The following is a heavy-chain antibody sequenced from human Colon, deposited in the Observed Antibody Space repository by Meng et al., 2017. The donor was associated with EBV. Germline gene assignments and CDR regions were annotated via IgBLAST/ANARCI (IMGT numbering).Heavy chain of an antibody. D-gene: IGHD3-10*01. CDR2: TRNKANTYTT. V-gene: IGHV3-72*01. CDR3: ARVDGGRFGDFEADY. Sequence: EVQVVESGGGLFQPGGSLRLSCAASGFTFSDHYMDWVRQAPGKGLEWVGRTRNKANTYTTEYAASVKGRFTISRDDSKNSLYLQMNSLKTEDTAVYYCARVDGGRFGDFEADYWGQGTLVTVSS. CDR1: GFTFSDHY. J-gene: IGHJ4*02.